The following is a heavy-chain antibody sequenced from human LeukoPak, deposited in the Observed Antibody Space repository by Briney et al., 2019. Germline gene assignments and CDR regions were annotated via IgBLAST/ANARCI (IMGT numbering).Heavy chain of an antibody. CDR2: INHSGST. CDR1: GGSFSGYY. V-gene: IGHV4-34*01. Sequence: KPSETLSLTCAVYGGSFSGYYWSWIRQPPGMGLEWIGEINHSGSTNYNPSLKSRVTISVDTSKNQFSLKLSSVAAADTAVYYCARGRGYCSSTSCPQGYYYGMDVWGKGTTVTVSS. CDR3: ARGRGYCSSTSCPQGYYYGMDV. D-gene: IGHD2-2*01. J-gene: IGHJ6*04.